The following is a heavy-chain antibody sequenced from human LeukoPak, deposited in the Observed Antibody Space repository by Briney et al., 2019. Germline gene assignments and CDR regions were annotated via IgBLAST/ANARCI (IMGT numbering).Heavy chain of an antibody. V-gene: IGHV1-18*01. CDR1: GYTFTSYG. Sequence: GASVKVSCKASGYTFTSYGISWVRQAPGQGLEWMGWISAYNGNTNYAQKLQGRVTMTTDTSTSTAYMELRSLRSDDTAVYYCATNYYGSGSYYNYYYMDVWGKGTTVTISS. CDR3: ATNYYGSGSYYNYYYMDV. J-gene: IGHJ6*03. D-gene: IGHD3-10*01. CDR2: ISAYNGNT.